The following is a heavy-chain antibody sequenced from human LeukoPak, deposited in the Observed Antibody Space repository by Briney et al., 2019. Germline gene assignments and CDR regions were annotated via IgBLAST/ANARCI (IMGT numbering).Heavy chain of an antibody. CDR3: AKHGSGSYYLWIVSDWFDP. CDR2: ISGSGGST. Sequence: SGGPLRLSCAASGFTFSSYAMSWVRQAPGKGLEWVSAISGSGGSTYYADSVKGRFTISRDNSKNTLYLQMNSLRAEDTAVYYCAKHGSGSYYLWIVSDWFDPWGQGTLVTVSS. CDR1: GFTFSSYA. V-gene: IGHV3-23*01. D-gene: IGHD3-10*01. J-gene: IGHJ5*02.